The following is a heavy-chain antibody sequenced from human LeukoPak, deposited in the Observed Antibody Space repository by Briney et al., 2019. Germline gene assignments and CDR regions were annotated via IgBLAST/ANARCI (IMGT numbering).Heavy chain of an antibody. CDR2: IKPEESEK. CDR1: GFKFRRYW. J-gene: IGHJ4*02. V-gene: IGHV3-7*01. Sequence: GGSLRLSCAASGFKFRRYWMSWVRQAPGKGLEWVANIKPEESEKYYVDSVKGRFTISRDNDKNSRYLQINSLRAEDTAVYYCAREAYWGEGTLVTVSS. CDR3: AREAY.